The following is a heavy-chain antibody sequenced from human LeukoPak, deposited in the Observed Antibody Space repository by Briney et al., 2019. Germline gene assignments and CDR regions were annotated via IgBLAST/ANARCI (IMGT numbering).Heavy chain of an antibody. J-gene: IGHJ4*02. D-gene: IGHD5-18*01. Sequence: PSETLSLTCTVSGGSISSSSYYWGWIRQPPGKGLEWIGSIYYSGSTYYNPSLESRVTISVDTSKNQFSLKLSSVTAADTAVYYCASRSSSGYSYGYREDYWGQGTLVTVSS. CDR1: GGSISSSSYY. CDR2: IYYSGST. V-gene: IGHV4-39*01. CDR3: ASRSSSGYSYGYREDY.